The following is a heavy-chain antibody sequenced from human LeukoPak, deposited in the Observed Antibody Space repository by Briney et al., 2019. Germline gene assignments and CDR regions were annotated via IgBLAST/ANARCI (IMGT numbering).Heavy chain of an antibody. Sequence: GGSLRLSCAASGFTFSSYWVHWVRQAPGKGLVWVSRINSDVITTTYADSVKGRFTISRDNAKNTLYLQMSNLRAEDTAVYYCARGGYYFDYWGQGTLVTVSS. CDR2: INSDVITT. V-gene: IGHV3-74*01. D-gene: IGHD2-15*01. CDR1: GFTFSSYW. CDR3: ARGGYYFDY. J-gene: IGHJ4*02.